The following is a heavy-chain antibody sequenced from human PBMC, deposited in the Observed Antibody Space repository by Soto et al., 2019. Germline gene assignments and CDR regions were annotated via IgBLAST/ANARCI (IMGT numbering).Heavy chain of an antibody. CDR3: PSCTFVFSFDS. J-gene: IGHJ4*02. CDR1: GDTLRSYG. CDR2: ISGNNDNT. Sequence: QVHLVQSGPEIREPGASVKVSCKTSGDTLRSYGFIWVRQAPGQGLEWVGWISGNNDNTNYAQRFQRLVTLPKHTSTSTAYMELSTLRSDATAVYSCPSCTFVFSFDSWGQGTQVTVSS. V-gene: IGHV1-18*01. D-gene: IGHD3-3*02.